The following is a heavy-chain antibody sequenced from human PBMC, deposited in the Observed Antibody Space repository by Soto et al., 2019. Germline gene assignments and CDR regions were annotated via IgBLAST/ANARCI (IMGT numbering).Heavy chain of an antibody. J-gene: IGHJ4*02. CDR2: IYKSGST. CDR3: ARGKPNCSSSSCYFDY. Sequence: CTVSGGSISGYSWTWIRQPPGKGLEWIGYIYKSGSTNYNPSLKSRVTISVDTSKSQLSLKLTSVTAADTAVYYCARGKPNCSSSSCYFDYWGQGALVTVSS. CDR1: GGSISGYS. D-gene: IGHD2-2*01. V-gene: IGHV4-59*01.